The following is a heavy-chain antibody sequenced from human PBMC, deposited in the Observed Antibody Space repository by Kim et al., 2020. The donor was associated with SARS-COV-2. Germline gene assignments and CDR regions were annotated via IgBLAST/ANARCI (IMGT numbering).Heavy chain of an antibody. V-gene: IGHV3-30*04. CDR1: GFTFSSYA. J-gene: IGHJ6*02. CDR2: ISYDGSNK. Sequence: GGSLRLSCAASGFTFSSYAMHWVRQAPGKGLEWVAVISYDGSNKYYADSVKGRFTISRDNSKNTLYLQMNSLRAEDTAVYYCARVGYSSSWYSVEYYYYYYGMGVWGQGTTVTVSS. CDR3: ARVGYSSSWYSVEYYYYYYGMGV. D-gene: IGHD6-13*01.